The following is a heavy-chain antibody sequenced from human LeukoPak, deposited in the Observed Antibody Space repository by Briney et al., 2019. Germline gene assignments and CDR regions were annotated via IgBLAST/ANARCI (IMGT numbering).Heavy chain of an antibody. J-gene: IGHJ4*02. CDR3: ARVYYGSASYYHFDS. Sequence: GGSLRFSCAASGFTFSIHWMHWVRQTPGKGLVWLSRIDRDGSSTTYADSVKGRFTISRDNAKNTLYLQMNSLRAEDTAVYYCARVYYGSASYYHFDSWGQGTLVTVSS. D-gene: IGHD3-10*01. V-gene: IGHV3-74*01. CDR1: GFTFSIHW. CDR2: IDRDGSST.